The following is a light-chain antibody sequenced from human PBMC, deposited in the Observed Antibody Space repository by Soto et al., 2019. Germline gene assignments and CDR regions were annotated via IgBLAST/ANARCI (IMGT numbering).Light chain of an antibody. CDR1: QTINNRY. CDR3: QQFASSPGFT. Sequence: EIVLTQSPGTLSLSPGERATLSCTASQTINNRYLAWYQQKPGQAPRLLIYGASSRATGIPDRFSGSGSGTDFTLTISRLEPEDFAVYYCQQFASSPGFTFGPGTKVDMK. J-gene: IGKJ3*01. CDR2: GAS. V-gene: IGKV3-20*01.